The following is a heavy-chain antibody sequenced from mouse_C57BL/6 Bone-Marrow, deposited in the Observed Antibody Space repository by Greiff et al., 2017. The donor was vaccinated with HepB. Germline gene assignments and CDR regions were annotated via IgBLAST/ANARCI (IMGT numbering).Heavy chain of an antibody. CDR3: ARDYGSSYELFAY. CDR2: IYPGSGST. D-gene: IGHD1-1*01. J-gene: IGHJ3*01. CDR1: GYTFTSYW. V-gene: IGHV1-55*01. Sequence: QVQLQQPGAELVKPGASVKMSCKASGYTFTSYWITWVKQRPGQGLEWIGDIYPGSGSTNYNEKFKSKATLTVDTSSSTAYMQLSSLTSEDSAVYYCARDYGSSYELFAYWGQGTLVTVSA.